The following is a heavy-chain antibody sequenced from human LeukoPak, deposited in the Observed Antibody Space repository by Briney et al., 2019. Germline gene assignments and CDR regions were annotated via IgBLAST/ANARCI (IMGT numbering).Heavy chain of an antibody. CDR2: IYSGGST. CDR3: ARNYGSGSYGPAWYYYYMDV. CDR1: GLTVSSHY. D-gene: IGHD3-10*01. V-gene: IGHV3-53*01. J-gene: IGHJ6*03. Sequence: GGSLRLSCAASGLTVSSHYMSWVRQAPGKGLEWVSVIYSGGSTYYADSVKGRITISRDNSKNTLYLQMNSLRAEDTAVYYCARNYGSGSYGPAWYYYYMDVWGKGTTVTVSS.